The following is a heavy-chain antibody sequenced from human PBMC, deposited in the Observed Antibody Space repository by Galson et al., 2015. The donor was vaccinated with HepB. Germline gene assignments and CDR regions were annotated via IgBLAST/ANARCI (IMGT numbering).Heavy chain of an antibody. CDR3: AKVSLLRWDGGPDDYRGERYARDYYGMDV. Sequence: SLRLSCAASGFTFSNYGMSWVRQAPGKGLEWVSTITESGPVTYYADSVRGRFTISRDNSKNMVFLQMSSLTGDDTAVYYCAKVSLLRWDGGPDDYRGERYARDYYGMDVWGQGSTVIVSS. CDR2: ITESGPVT. D-gene: IGHD3-16*01. J-gene: IGHJ6*02. CDR1: GFTFSNYG. V-gene: IGHV3-23*01.